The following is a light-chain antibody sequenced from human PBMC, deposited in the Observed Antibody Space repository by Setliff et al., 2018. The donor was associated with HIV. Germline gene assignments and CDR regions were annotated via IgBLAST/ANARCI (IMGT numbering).Light chain of an antibody. V-gene: IGLV2-11*01. CDR2: DVS. Sequence: SALTQPRSVSGSPGQSVTVSCTGSSSDVGAYNYVYWYQQHPGKAPKLIIFDVSKRPSGVPDRFSGSKSGDTASLTISGLQSEDEADYYCCSYAGTYTYIFGTGTKVTVL. CDR1: SSDVGAYNY. J-gene: IGLJ1*01. CDR3: CSYAGTYTYI.